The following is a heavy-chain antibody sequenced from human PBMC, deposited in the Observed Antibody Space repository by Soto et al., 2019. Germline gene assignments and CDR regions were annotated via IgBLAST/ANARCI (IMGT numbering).Heavy chain of an antibody. J-gene: IGHJ6*02. CDR1: GGTFSSYT. CDR2: IIPILGIA. V-gene: IGHV1-69*02. CDR3: ASPGSRYYYGMDV. Sequence: QVQLVQSGAEVKKPGSSVKVSCKASGGTFSSYTISWVRQAPGQGLEWMGRIIPILGIANYAQKFQGRVTVTADKCASTAYMELSSLRSDDTAVYYCASPGSRYYYGMDVWGQGTTVTVSS. D-gene: IGHD6-13*01.